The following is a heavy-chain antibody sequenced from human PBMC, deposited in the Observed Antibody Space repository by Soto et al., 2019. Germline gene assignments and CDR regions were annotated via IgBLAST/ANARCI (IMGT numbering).Heavy chain of an antibody. D-gene: IGHD3-22*01. Sequence: AGGSLRLSCAASGFTFSNAWMSWVRQAPGKGLEWVGRIKSKTDGGTTDYAAPVKGRFTISRDDSKNTLYLQMNSLKTEDTAVYYCKQSGDSSAYWYCGQGPLVTVYS. CDR3: KQSGDSSAYWY. V-gene: IGHV3-15*01. CDR1: GFTFSNAW. J-gene: IGHJ4*02. CDR2: IKSKTDGGTT.